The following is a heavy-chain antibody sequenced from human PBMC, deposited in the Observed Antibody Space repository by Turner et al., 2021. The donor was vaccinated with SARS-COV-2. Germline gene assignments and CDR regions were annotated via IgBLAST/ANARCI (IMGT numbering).Heavy chain of an antibody. V-gene: IGHV3-9*01. D-gene: IGHD3-10*01. CDR1: GFTFDDYV. CDR2: ISWNSGSI. CDR3: AKDMVRGVIYYYYGMDV. Sequence: DVQLEVSGRGLVHPGRSLRLSCAASGFTFDDYVMNWVRQAPGKGVEWVSGISWNSGSIVYADSVKGRFTISRDNAKNSLYLQMNSLRAEDTALYYCAKDMVRGVIYYYYGMDVWGQGTTVTVSS. J-gene: IGHJ6*02.